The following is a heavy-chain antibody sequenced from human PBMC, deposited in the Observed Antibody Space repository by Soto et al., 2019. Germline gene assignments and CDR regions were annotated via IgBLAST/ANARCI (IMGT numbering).Heavy chain of an antibody. D-gene: IGHD2-21*02. CDR2: ISAYNGNT. CDR3: ARDLAYCGGDCYPIDY. CDR1: GYTFTSNG. V-gene: IGHV1-18*01. Sequence: QVQLVQSGAEEKKPGASVKVSCKASGYTFTSNGISWVRQAPGQGLEWMGWISAYNGNTNYAQKLQGRVTMTTDTSTSTAYMELRSLRSDDTAVYYCARDLAYCGGDCYPIDYWGQGTLVTVSS. J-gene: IGHJ4*02.